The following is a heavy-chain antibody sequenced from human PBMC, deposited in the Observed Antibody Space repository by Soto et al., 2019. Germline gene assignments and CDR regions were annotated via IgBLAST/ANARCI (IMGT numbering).Heavy chain of an antibody. CDR1: GGSISSYY. V-gene: IGHV4-59*01. J-gene: IGHJ3*02. CDR2: IYYSGST. CDR3: ARVWGGAFDI. Sequence: SETLSLTCTVSGGSISSYYWSWIRQPPGKGLEWIGYIYYSGSTNYNPSIKSRVNISVDTSKNQFSLKLSSVTAADTAVYYCARVWGGAFDIWGQGTMVT. D-gene: IGHD3-10*01.